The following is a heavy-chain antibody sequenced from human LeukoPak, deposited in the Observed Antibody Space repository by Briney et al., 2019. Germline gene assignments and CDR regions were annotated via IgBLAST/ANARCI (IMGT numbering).Heavy chain of an antibody. J-gene: IGHJ3*01. CDR3: ASGGAGIAAAP. D-gene: IGHD6-13*01. CDR2: IYYSGST. V-gene: IGHV4-59*02. Sequence: SETLSLTCTVSGGSVSSYCWSWIRQPPGKGLEWIGYIYYSGSTNYNPSLKSRVTMSIDTSKNQFSLKLNSVTAADTAVYFCASGGAGIAAAPWGQGTMVTVSS. CDR1: GGSVSSYC.